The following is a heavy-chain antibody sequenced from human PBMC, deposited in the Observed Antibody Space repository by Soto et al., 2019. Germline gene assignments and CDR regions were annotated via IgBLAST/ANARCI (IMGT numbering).Heavy chain of an antibody. D-gene: IGHD4-17*01. V-gene: IGHV3-7*03. CDR2: IKQDGSET. CDR1: GFTFSNFW. CDR3: ATNTVTKVDDF. Sequence: EVQLVESGGGLVQPGGSLRLSCEASGFTFSNFWMSWVRQAPGKGLEWVADIKQDGSETNYLDSVKGRFIISRDNAKNSLSLKMNGLRAEDTAVYYCATNTVTKVDDFWGQGTLVTVSS. J-gene: IGHJ4*02.